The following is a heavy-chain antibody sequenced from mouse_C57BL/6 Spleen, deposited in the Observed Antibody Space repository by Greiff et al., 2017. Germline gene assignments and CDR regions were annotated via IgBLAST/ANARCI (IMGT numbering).Heavy chain of an antibody. D-gene: IGHD2-1*01. V-gene: IGHV1-85*01. J-gene: IGHJ4*01. CDR2: IYPRDGST. CDR3: AKGVYYGNYGAMDY. CDR1: GYTFTSYD. Sequence: QVQLQQSGPELVKPGASVKLSCKASGYTFTSYDINWVKQRPGQGLEWIGWIYPRDGSTKYNEKFKGKATLTVDTSSSTAYMELHSLTSEDSAVYFCAKGVYYGNYGAMDYWGQGTSVTVSS.